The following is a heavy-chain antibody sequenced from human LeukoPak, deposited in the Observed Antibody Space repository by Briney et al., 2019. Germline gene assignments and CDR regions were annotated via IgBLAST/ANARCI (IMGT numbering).Heavy chain of an antibody. CDR2: ISPYNGNT. Sequence: ASVKVSCKASGYSFTTYGVSWVRQAPGQGPEWMGWISPYNGNTKYAQKVQGRITMTTDTSTSTAYMELRSLRSDDTAVYYCATPLSNGVFDMWGRGTMVTVSS. D-gene: IGHD2-8*01. J-gene: IGHJ3*02. CDR3: ATPLSNGVFDM. CDR1: GYSFTTYG. V-gene: IGHV1-18*01.